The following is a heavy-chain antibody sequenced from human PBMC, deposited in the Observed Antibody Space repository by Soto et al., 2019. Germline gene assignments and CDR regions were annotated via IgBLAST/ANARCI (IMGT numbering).Heavy chain of an antibody. CDR1: GGSVSSGSYY. Sequence: QVRLQESGPGLVKPSETLSLTCTVSGGSVSSGSYYWSWIRQPPGKGLEWIGYIYYSGSTNYNPSLKSRVTISVDTSKNQFSLKLSSVTAADTAVYYCARVAYYDSSGYSAFDPWGQGTLVTVSS. V-gene: IGHV4-61*01. CDR2: IYYSGST. CDR3: ARVAYYDSSGYSAFDP. D-gene: IGHD3-22*01. J-gene: IGHJ5*02.